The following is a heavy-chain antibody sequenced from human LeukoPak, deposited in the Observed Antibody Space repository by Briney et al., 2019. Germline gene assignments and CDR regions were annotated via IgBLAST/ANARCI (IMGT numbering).Heavy chain of an antibody. V-gene: IGHV3-30*18. CDR3: AKDRRYSSSSGKNWFDP. Sequence: GGSLRLSCAASGFTFSSYGMHWVRQAPGKGLEWVAVISYDGSNKYYADSVKGRFTIPRDNSKNTLYLQMNSLRAEDTAVYDCAKDRRYSSSSGKNWFDPWGQGTLVTVSS. J-gene: IGHJ5*02. D-gene: IGHD6-13*01. CDR1: GFTFSSYG. CDR2: ISYDGSNK.